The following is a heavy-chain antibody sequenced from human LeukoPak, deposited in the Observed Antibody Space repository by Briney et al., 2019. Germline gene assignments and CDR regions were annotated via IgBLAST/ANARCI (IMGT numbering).Heavy chain of an antibody. V-gene: IGHV5-51*01. J-gene: IGHJ6*03. Sequence: GESLKISCKGSGYSFTSYWIGWVRQMPGKGLECMGIIYPGDSDTRYSPSFQGQVTISADKSISTAYLQWSSLKASDTAMYYCARQYYDSSGPQVYYYMDVWGKGTTVTVSS. D-gene: IGHD3-22*01. CDR2: IYPGDSDT. CDR3: ARQYYDSSGPQVYYYMDV. CDR1: GYSFTSYW.